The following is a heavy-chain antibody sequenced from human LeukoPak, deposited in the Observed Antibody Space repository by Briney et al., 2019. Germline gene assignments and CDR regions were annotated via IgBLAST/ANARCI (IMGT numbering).Heavy chain of an antibody. J-gene: IGHJ6*03. D-gene: IGHD3-22*01. V-gene: IGHV1-2*02. CDR1: GYTFTGYY. Sequence: ASVKVSCKASGYTFTGYYMHWVRQAPGQGLEWLGWINPNSGGTNYAQKFQGRVTMTRDTSISTAYMELSRLRSDDTAVYYCARSLPRDSSGYYSPKYYYYYMDVWGKGTTVTVSS. CDR3: ARSLPRDSSGYYSPKYYYYYMDV. CDR2: INPNSGGT.